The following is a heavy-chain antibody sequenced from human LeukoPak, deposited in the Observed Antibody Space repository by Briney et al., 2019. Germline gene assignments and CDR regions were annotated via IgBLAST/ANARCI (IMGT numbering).Heavy chain of an antibody. J-gene: IGHJ4*02. CDR1: GFTFSSYA. CDR2: ISYDGSNK. Sequence: GRSLRLSCAASGFTFSSYAMHWVRQAPGKGLEWVAVISYDGSNKYYADSVKGRFTISRDNSKNTLYLQMNSLRAEDTAVYYCARGGYDSSGYYYGVDYWGQGTLATVSS. V-gene: IGHV3-30*04. CDR3: ARGGYDSSGYYYGVDY. D-gene: IGHD3-22*01.